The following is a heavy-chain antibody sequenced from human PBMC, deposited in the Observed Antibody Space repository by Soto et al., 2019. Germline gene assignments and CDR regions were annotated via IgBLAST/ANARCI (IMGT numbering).Heavy chain of an antibody. V-gene: IGHV1-69*13. CDR2: IIPIFGTA. Sequence: SVKVSCKASGGTFSSYSISWVRQAPGQGLEWMGGIIPIFGTANYAQKIQGRVTITADESTSTAYMELSSLRSEDTSFYYCAIEYSSSPPYYPIGYWGQGTLVTVSS. D-gene: IGHD6-6*01. CDR3: AIEYSSSPPYYPIGY. J-gene: IGHJ4*02. CDR1: GGTFSSYS.